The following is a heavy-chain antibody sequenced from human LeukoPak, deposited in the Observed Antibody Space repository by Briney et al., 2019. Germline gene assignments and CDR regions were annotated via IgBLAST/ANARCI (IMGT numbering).Heavy chain of an antibody. D-gene: IGHD2-15*01. Sequence: NASETLSLTCTVSGGSISSYYWSWIRQPPGKGLEWIGYIYYSGSTNYNPSLKSRVTISVETSKNQFSLKLSSVTAADTAVYYCARVQEGRSGWYYYYYYMDVWGKETTVTVSS. V-gene: IGHV4-59*01. CDR2: IYYSGST. CDR3: ARVQEGRSGWYYYYYYMDV. J-gene: IGHJ6*03. CDR1: GGSISSYY.